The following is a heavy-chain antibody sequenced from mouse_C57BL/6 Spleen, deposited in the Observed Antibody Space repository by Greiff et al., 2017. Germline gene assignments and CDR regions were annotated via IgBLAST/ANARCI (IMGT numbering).Heavy chain of an antibody. CDR3: ARHEDVITTVVAHFDY. Sequence: VQLQQSGAELMKPGASVKLSCKATGYTFTGYWIEWVKQRPGHGLEWIGEILPGSGSTNYNEKFKDKATLTADKSSSTVYMELSRLTSEDSAVYFCARHEDVITTVVAHFDYWGQGTTLTVSS. CDR1: GYTFTGYW. CDR2: ILPGSGST. J-gene: IGHJ2*01. D-gene: IGHD1-1*01. V-gene: IGHV1-9*01.